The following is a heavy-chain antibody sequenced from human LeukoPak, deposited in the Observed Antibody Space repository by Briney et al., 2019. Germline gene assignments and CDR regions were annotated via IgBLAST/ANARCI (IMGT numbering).Heavy chain of an antibody. D-gene: IGHD5-12*01. CDR1: GFTFSSYA. V-gene: IGHV3-23*01. CDR3: AKVFGQDGYNPVDF. J-gene: IGHJ4*02. CDR2: ISGSGGST. Sequence: GGSLRLSCAASGFTFSSYAMSWVRQAPGKGLEWVSAISGSGGSTYYADSVKGRFTISRDNSKNTLYLQMNSLRAEDTAVYYCAKVFGQDGYNPVDFWGQGTLVTVSS.